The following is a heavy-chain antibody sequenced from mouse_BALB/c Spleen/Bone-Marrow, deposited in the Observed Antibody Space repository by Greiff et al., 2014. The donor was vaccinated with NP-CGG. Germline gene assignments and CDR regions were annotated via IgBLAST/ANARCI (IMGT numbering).Heavy chain of an antibody. CDR3: ARAIGYSFDY. CDR2: INTGAGGT. J-gene: IGHJ2*01. V-gene: IGHV1-54*01. CDR1: GYAFTNYL. Sequence: QVQLQQSGAELVKPGASVKVSCKASGYAFTNYLMNWVKQRPGQGLEWIGLINTGAGGTTYNEKLKGKATLTVDKSSSTAYMQLSSMTSVDSAVDCGARAIGYSFDYWGQGTTLTVSS.